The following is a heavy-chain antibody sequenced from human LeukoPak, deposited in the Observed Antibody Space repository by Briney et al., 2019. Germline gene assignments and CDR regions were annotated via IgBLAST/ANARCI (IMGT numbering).Heavy chain of an antibody. Sequence: ASVKVSCKASGYTFTSYGISWVRQAPGQGLEWMGWISAYNGNTNYAQKLQGRVTMTTDTSTSTAYMELRSLRSDDTAVYYCVRGRHYYDSSGYYEYWGQGTLVTVSS. J-gene: IGHJ4*02. CDR1: GYTFTSYG. D-gene: IGHD3-22*01. CDR2: ISAYNGNT. CDR3: VRGRHYYDSSGYYEY. V-gene: IGHV1-18*01.